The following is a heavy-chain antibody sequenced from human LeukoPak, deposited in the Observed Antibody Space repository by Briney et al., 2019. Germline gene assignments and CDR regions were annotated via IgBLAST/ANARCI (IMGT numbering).Heavy chain of an antibody. CDR3: ARGDTAMATDAFDI. D-gene: IGHD5-18*01. CDR2: ISSSSSYI. V-gene: IGHV3-21*04. CDR1: GFTFSSYS. J-gene: IGHJ3*02. Sequence: GGSLRLSCAASGFTFSSYSMNWVRQAPGKGLEWVSSISSSSSYIYYADSVKGRFTISRDNAKNSLYLQMNSLRAEDTAVYYCARGDTAMATDAFDIWGQGTMVTVSS.